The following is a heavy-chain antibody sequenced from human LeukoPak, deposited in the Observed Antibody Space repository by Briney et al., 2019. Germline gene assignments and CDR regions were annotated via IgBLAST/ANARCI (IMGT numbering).Heavy chain of an antibody. Sequence: GESLKISCKGSGYSFTSYWIGWVRQMPGKGLEWMGIIYPGDSDTRYSPSFQGQVTISADKSISTAYLQWSSLKASDTAMYYCATSTLPNYYDSSGYYKDYYYYGMDVWGQGTTVTVSS. CDR3: ATSTLPNYYDSSGYYKDYYYYGMDV. CDR1: GYSFTSYW. V-gene: IGHV5-51*01. J-gene: IGHJ6*02. CDR2: IYPGDSDT. D-gene: IGHD3-22*01.